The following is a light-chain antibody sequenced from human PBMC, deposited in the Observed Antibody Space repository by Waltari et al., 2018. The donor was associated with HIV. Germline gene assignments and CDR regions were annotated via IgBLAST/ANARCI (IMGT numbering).Light chain of an antibody. CDR1: QSIFSN. CDR3: QQYNEWLALT. Sequence: LLLTQSPAKVSVFPGQRAPLFFTASQSIFSNLACYQHRPGQAPRLLIYDASTRGAGVPDRFSGTASGTEFTLTISNLQSEDVGLYYCQQYNEWLALTFGGGTRVE. J-gene: IGKJ4*01. CDR2: DAS. V-gene: IGKV3-15*01.